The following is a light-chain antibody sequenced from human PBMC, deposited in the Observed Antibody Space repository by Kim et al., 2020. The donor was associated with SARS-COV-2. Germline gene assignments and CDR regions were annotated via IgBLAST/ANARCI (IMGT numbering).Light chain of an antibody. V-gene: IGLV2-14*01. CDR1: SSDVGGYNY. Sequence: QSALTQPASVSVSPGQSITISCTGTSSDVGGYNYVSWYQQHPGKAPKLMIYDVSKRPSGVSKRFSGSKSGNTASLTISGLQAEDEADYYCSSYTSSSTYVFGTGTKVTVL. J-gene: IGLJ1*01. CDR3: SSYTSSSTYV. CDR2: DVS.